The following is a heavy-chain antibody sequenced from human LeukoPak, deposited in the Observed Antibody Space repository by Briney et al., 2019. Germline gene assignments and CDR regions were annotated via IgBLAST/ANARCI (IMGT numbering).Heavy chain of an antibody. D-gene: IGHD3-10*01. CDR1: GGSISSGDYY. CDR2: IYNSANT. CDR3: ARDRRDLRGVTHC. Sequence: SETLSLTCTVSGGSISSGDYYWSWIRQPPGKGLKWIVYIYNSANTNSTPSLQSRVTISIDTSENSFSLTFISVPAADTSCYSCARDRRDLRGVTHCWGEGTLVSVPS. V-gene: IGHV4-30-4*01. J-gene: IGHJ4*02.